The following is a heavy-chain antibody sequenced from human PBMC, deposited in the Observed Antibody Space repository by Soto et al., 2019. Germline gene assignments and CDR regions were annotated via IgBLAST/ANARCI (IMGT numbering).Heavy chain of an antibody. V-gene: IGHV3-30*03. CDR1: GFTFSSHG. D-gene: IGHD2-21*02. J-gene: IGHJ1*01. Sequence: QVQLVESGGGVVQPGTSMRLSCAASGFTFSSHGMHWVRQAPGKGPEWVAVISNDGSNKFYAQSVKGRFTISRDNSKSTLYLQMSSLRIEDTAVFYCATDTTANCGGDCPENFHHWGQGTLVTVSS. CDR2: ISNDGSNK. CDR3: ATDTTANCGGDCPENFHH.